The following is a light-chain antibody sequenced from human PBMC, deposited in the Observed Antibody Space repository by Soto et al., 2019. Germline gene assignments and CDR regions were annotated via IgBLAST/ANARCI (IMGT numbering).Light chain of an antibody. Sequence: EVVLTQSPDTLSLPPGERATLSCRASQSISSYLAWYQQKPGQPPRLLIFEASSRAPGIPDRFSGSGSGTDFTLTISRLEPEDFAVYYCQQYGSSMHTFGQGTRLEIK. V-gene: IGKV3-20*01. J-gene: IGKJ5*01. CDR2: EAS. CDR1: QSISSY. CDR3: QQYGSSMHT.